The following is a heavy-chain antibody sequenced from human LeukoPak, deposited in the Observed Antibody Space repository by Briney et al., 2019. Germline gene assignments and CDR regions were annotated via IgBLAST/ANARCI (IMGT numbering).Heavy chain of an antibody. CDR3: AKDMWRFGELDYDY. V-gene: IGHV3-43*02. J-gene: IGHJ4*02. CDR2: ISGDGGST. D-gene: IGHD3-10*01. Sequence: GGSLRLSCAASGFTFDDYAMHWVRQAPGKGLEWVSLISGDGGSTYYADSVKGRFTISRDNSKNSLYLQMNSLRTGDTALYYCAKDMWRFGELDYDYWGQGTLVTVSS. CDR1: GFTFDDYA.